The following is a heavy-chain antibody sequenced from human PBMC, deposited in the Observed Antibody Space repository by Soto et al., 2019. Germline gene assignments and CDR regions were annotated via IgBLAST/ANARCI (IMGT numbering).Heavy chain of an antibody. Sequence: PGESLKISCKGSGYYFATYWVGWVRQLPGKGLEWMGIIYPRDSDTRYSPSFQGQVTISADKSISTSYLQWSSLRASDTATYYCARRSGIYGPFDYWGQGTLVTVSS. J-gene: IGHJ4*02. V-gene: IGHV5-51*01. D-gene: IGHD3-10*01. CDR3: ARRSGIYGPFDY. CDR2: IYPRDSDT. CDR1: GYYFATYW.